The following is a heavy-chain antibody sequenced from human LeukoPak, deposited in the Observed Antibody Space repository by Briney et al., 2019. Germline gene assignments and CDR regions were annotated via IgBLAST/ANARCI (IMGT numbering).Heavy chain of an antibody. CDR1: GGSISSGSYY. D-gene: IGHD3-16*01. Sequence: PSETLSLTCTVSGGSISSGSYYWSWIRQPAGKGLEWIGRIYTSGSTNYNPSLKSRVTMSVDTSKNQFSLKLSSVTAADTAMYYCAREKGGYYYYMDVWGKGTTVTVSS. J-gene: IGHJ6*03. CDR3: AREKGGYYYYMDV. V-gene: IGHV4-61*02. CDR2: IYTSGST.